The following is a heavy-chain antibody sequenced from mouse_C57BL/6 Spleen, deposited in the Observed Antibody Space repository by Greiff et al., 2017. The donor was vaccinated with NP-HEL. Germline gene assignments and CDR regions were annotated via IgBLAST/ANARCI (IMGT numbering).Heavy chain of an antibody. J-gene: IGHJ3*01. CDR2: IWTGGGT. D-gene: IGHD2-3*01. Sequence: VQRVESGPGLVAPSQSLSITCTVSGFSLTSYAISWVRQPPGKGLEWLGVIWTGGGTNYNSAPKSRLGISKDNSKIQVSLKMNSLQTDDAARYYCARSYDGYYEGFAYWGQGTLVTVSA. V-gene: IGHV2-9-1*01. CDR1: GFSLTSYA. CDR3: ARSYDGYYEGFAY.